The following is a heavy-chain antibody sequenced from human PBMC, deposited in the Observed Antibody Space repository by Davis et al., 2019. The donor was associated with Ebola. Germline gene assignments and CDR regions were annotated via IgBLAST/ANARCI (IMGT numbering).Heavy chain of an antibody. J-gene: IGHJ4*02. D-gene: IGHD6-13*01. CDR3: ARPPSGYSSSWYYFDY. V-gene: IGHV4-39*01. CDR1: GGSISSSSYY. CDR2: MYYSGST. Sequence: PSETLSLTCTVSGGSISSSSYYWGWIRQPPGRGLEWIGSMYYSGSTYYNPSLKSRVSISLDMSKKEVSLKLSSVTAADTAVYYCARPPSGYSSSWYYFDYWGQGALVTVSS.